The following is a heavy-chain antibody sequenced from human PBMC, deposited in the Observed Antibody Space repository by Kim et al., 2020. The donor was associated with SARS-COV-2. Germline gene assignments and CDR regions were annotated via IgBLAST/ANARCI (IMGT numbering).Heavy chain of an antibody. CDR2: SP. D-gene: IGHD3-10*01. Sequence: SPDNPDPVKGRFTITRDKSKNPLSLQMNSLRAEDTAVYYCARSFGELFDYWGQGTLVTVSS. V-gene: IGHV3-23*01. J-gene: IGHJ4*02. CDR3: ARSFGELFDY.